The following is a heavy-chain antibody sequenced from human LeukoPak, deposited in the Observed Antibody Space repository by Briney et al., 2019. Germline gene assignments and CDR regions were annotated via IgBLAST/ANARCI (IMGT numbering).Heavy chain of an antibody. J-gene: IGHJ4*02. Sequence: ASVKVSCKASGYTFTSYGISWVRQAPGQGLEWVGWISAYNGNTNYAQKLQGRVTMTTDTSTSTAYMELRSLRSDDTAVYYCARVKITFGGVIDLFDYWGQGTLVTVSS. CDR3: ARVKITFGGVIDLFDY. V-gene: IGHV1-18*04. CDR1: GYTFTSYG. CDR2: ISAYNGNT. D-gene: IGHD3-16*02.